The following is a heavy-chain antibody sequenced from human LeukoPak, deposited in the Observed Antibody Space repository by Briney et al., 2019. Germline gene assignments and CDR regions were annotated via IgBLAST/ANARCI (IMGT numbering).Heavy chain of an antibody. J-gene: IGHJ1*01. CDR2: IGVSGGST. V-gene: IGHV3-23*01. CDR3: AKGRVGTNGVLEH. CDR1: GLTFSEYA. D-gene: IGHD1-26*01. Sequence: GGSLRLSCAASGLTFSEYAMSWVRQVPGMGLEWVSTIGVSGGSTNYADSVRGRFTISRDNSKNTLYLQINSLRADDTAVYYCAKGRVGTNGVLEHWGQGTLVTVSS.